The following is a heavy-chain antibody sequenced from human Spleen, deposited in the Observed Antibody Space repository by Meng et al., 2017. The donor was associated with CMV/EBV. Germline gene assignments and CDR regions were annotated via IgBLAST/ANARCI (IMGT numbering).Heavy chain of an antibody. CDR2: IDLSGDNT. Sequence: GESLKISCAASGFSFTSYAMSWVRQPPGKGLEWVSAIDLSGDNTYYADSVKGRFTISRDNSENTLYLQMNSPRAEDTALYYCAKVLAVQHLVYYFDYWGQGTLVTVSS. CDR1: GFSFTSYA. D-gene: IGHD6-13*01. CDR3: AKVLAVQHLVYYFDY. V-gene: IGHV3-23*01. J-gene: IGHJ4*02.